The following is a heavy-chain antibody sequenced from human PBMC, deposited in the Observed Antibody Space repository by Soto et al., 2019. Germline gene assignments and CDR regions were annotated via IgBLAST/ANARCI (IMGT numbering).Heavy chain of an antibody. Sequence: XXSLRLSCAASGFTFNSYGMHWVLQAPGKGLEWVAVISYDGSNKYYADSVKGRFTISRDNSKNTLYLQMNSLRDEDTAVYYCAKDLTGGYSGPMGYWGQGTLVTVSS. CDR1: GFTFNSYG. V-gene: IGHV3-30*18. D-gene: IGHD5-12*01. J-gene: IGHJ4*02. CDR2: ISYDGSNK. CDR3: AKDLTGGYSGPMGY.